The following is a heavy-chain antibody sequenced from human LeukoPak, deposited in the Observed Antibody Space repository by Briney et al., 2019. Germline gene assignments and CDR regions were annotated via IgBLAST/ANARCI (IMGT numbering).Heavy chain of an antibody. CDR3: ARNRLWFGELLAFDI. Sequence: GGSLRLSCAASGFTFSSYWMSWVCQAPGKGLEWVANIKQDGSEKDYVDSVKGRFTISRDNAKNSLYLQMNSLRAEDTAVYYCARNRLWFGELLAFDIWGQGTMVTVSS. CDR1: GFTFSSYW. CDR2: IKQDGSEK. V-gene: IGHV3-7*01. J-gene: IGHJ3*02. D-gene: IGHD3-10*01.